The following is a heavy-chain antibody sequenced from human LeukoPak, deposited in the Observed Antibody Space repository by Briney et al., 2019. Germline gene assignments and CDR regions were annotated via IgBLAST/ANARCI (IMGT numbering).Heavy chain of an antibody. Sequence: ASVKVSCKVPGYTLTELSMHWVRQAPGKGLEWMGGFDPEDGETIYAQKFQGRVTMTEDTSTDTAYMELSSLRSEDTAVYYCATGPPTRVVVIRDPADWYFDLWGRGTLVTVSS. J-gene: IGHJ2*01. CDR3: ATGPPTRVVVIRDPADWYFDL. CDR1: GYTLTELS. CDR2: FDPEDGET. V-gene: IGHV1-24*01. D-gene: IGHD3-22*01.